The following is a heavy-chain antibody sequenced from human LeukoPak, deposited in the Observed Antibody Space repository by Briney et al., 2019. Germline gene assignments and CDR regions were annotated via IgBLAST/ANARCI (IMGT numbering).Heavy chain of an antibody. Sequence: PSETLSLTCTVSGGSISSYYRSWIRQPPGKGLEWIGYIYYSGSTNYNPSLKSRVTISVDTSKNQFPLKLSSVTAADTAVYYCARDLGLNGFDYWGQGTLVTVSS. CDR3: ARDLGLNGFDY. CDR1: GGSISSYY. J-gene: IGHJ4*02. D-gene: IGHD7-27*01. CDR2: IYYSGST. V-gene: IGHV4-59*01.